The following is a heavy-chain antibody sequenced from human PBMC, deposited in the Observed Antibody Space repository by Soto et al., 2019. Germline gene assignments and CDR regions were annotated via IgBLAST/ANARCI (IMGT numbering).Heavy chain of an antibody. CDR3: ASLDYGDRLSFDY. CDR2: IYYSGST. Sequence: SETLSLTCTVSGGSISSYYWGWIRQPPGKGLEWIGYIYYSGSTNYNPSLKSRVTISVDTSKNQFSLKLSSVAAADTAVYYCASLDYGDRLSFDYWGQGTLVTVSS. CDR1: GGSISSYY. V-gene: IGHV4-59*01. D-gene: IGHD4-17*01. J-gene: IGHJ4*02.